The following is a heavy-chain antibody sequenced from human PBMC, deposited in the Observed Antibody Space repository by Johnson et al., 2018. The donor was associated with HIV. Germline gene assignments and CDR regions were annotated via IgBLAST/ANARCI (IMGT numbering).Heavy chain of an antibody. CDR2: ISYDGSRN. J-gene: IGHJ3*02. CDR3: ARDRWLQLGAFDI. CDR1: EFTFRNYA. D-gene: IGHD5-24*01. Sequence: QVQLVASGGGVVQPGRSLRIYCAVSEFTFRNYAMHWVRLAPGTGLQWVAVISYDGSRNYYGDSVKGRFIISRDNSTDTLYLQMNSLRAEDTAVYYCARDRWLQLGAFDIWGQGTVVTVSS. V-gene: IGHV3-30-3*01.